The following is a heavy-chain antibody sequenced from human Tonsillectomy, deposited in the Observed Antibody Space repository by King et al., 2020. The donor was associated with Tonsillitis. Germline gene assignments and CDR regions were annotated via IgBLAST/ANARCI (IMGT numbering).Heavy chain of an antibody. CDR1: GFAFGTYS. CDR3: VGVGRSGWAFDY. V-gene: IGHV3-48*01. J-gene: IGHJ4*02. CDR2: ISSSSSTI. D-gene: IGHD6-19*01. Sequence: EVQLVESGGGLVETGGSLRLSCAGSGFAFGTYSINWVRQAPGKGLEWLSYISSSSSTIYYADSVKGRFTISRDHAENSVYLQMNSLRAEDTAVYYCVGVGRSGWAFDYWGQGTLVTVSS.